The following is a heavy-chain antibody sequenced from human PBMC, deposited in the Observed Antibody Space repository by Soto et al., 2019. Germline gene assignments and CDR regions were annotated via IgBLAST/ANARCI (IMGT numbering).Heavy chain of an antibody. CDR2: INAGNGKT. J-gene: IGHJ4*02. CDR1: GYTFTSYA. D-gene: IGHD5-12*01. Sequence: ASVKVSCKASGYTFTSYAMHWVRQAPGQRLEWIGWINAGNGKTKYSQKFQGRVTITRDTSASTAYMELSSLRSEDTAVYYCARDFWRYSGYDGYDYWGQGTLVTVSS. CDR3: ARDFWRYSGYDGYDY. V-gene: IGHV1-3*01.